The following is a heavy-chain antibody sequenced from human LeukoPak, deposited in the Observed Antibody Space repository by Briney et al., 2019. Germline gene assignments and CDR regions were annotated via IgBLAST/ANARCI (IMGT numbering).Heavy chain of an antibody. V-gene: IGHV4-39*07. D-gene: IGHD3-16*02. J-gene: IGHJ3*02. CDR3: ARFEPLLRLGELSSHDALDT. Sequence: SETLSLTCTVSGGSISTSSYYWVWIRQPPGKGMEWIGSIYYSGSTYYNPSLKSRVTISVDKSKNQFSLKLSSVTAADTAVYYCARFEPLLRLGELSSHDALDTWGQGTMVSVSS. CDR1: GGSISTSSYY. CDR2: IYYSGST.